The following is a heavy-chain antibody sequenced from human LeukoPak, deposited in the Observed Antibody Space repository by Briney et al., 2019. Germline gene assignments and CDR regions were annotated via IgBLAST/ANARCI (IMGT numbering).Heavy chain of an antibody. CDR1: GYSISSGYY. Sequence: SETLSLTCTVSGYSISSGYYWGWIRRPPGKGLEWIGNINDSGSTYYNPSLKSRVTISVDTSKNQFSLKLISVTAADTAVYYCARDRDYGERGDFDYWGQGTLVTVSS. CDR3: ARDRDYGERGDFDY. V-gene: IGHV4-38-2*02. CDR2: INDSGST. D-gene: IGHD4-17*01. J-gene: IGHJ4*02.